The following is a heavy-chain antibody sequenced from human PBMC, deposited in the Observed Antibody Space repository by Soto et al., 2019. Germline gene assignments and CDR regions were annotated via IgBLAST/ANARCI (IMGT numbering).Heavy chain of an antibody. CDR3: AALGYGSGSDRLDY. D-gene: IGHD3-10*01. Sequence: QMQLVQSGPEVKKPGTSVKVSCKASGFTFTSSAVQWVRQARGQRLEWIGWIVDGSGNTNYAQKFQERVTITRDMSTSTAYMELSSLRSEDTAVYYCAALGYGSGSDRLDYWGQGTLVTVSS. CDR1: GFTFTSSA. CDR2: IVDGSGNT. J-gene: IGHJ4*02. V-gene: IGHV1-58*01.